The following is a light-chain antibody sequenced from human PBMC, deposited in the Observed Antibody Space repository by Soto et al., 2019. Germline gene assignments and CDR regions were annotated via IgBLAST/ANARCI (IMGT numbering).Light chain of an antibody. CDR2: DVS. CDR1: SSDVGGYNY. Sequence: QSALTKPASVSGSPGQSITISCTGTSSDVGGYNYVSWYQQHPGKAPKLMIYDVSNRPSGVSNRFSGSKSGNTASLTISGLHAEDEADYYCSSYTSSSTLVVGGGTKLTVL. J-gene: IGLJ2*01. V-gene: IGLV2-14*01. CDR3: SSYTSSSTLV.